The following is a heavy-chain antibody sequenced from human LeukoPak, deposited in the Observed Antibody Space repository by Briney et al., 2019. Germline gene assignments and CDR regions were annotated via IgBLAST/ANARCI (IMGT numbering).Heavy chain of an antibody. CDR3: AGGYCGGDCYLGCRGPVDY. CDR1: GGSLSSSTYY. D-gene: IGHD2-21*01. Sequence: PSETLSLTCTVSGGSLSSSTYYWGWIRQPPGKGLEWIGTIYYSGSTYYNPSLKSRVTISVDTSSNQFSLQLSSLTAPDTAVYFFAGGYCGGDCYLGCRGPVDYWGQGTLVTVSS. J-gene: IGHJ4*02. CDR2: IYYSGST. V-gene: IGHV4-39*01.